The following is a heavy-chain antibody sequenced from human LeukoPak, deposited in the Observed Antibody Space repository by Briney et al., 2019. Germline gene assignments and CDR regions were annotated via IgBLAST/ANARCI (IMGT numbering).Heavy chain of an antibody. CDR3: ARVMVRGEAAFDI. CDR1: GLTFSDHY. D-gene: IGHD3-10*01. Sequence: PGGSLRLSCAASGLTFSDHYMDWVRQAPGKGLEWVGRIRNKANSYITYYAASVKGRFTISRDDSKSSLFLQMNSLKTEDTAVYYCARVMVRGEAAFDIWGQGTMVTVSS. CDR2: IRNKANSYIT. V-gene: IGHV3-72*01. J-gene: IGHJ3*02.